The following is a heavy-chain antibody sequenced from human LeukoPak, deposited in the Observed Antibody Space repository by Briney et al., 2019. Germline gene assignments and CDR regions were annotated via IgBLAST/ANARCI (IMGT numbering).Heavy chain of an antibody. CDR1: GYTFTGYY. Sequence: ASVKVSCKAPGYTFTGYYMHWVRQAPGQGLEWMGWINPNSGGTNYAQKFQGRVTMTRDTSISTAYMELSRLRSDDTAVYYCARGLRYFDWLAFDPWGQGTLVTVSS. CDR2: INPNSGGT. J-gene: IGHJ5*02. V-gene: IGHV1-2*02. CDR3: ARGLRYFDWLAFDP. D-gene: IGHD3-9*01.